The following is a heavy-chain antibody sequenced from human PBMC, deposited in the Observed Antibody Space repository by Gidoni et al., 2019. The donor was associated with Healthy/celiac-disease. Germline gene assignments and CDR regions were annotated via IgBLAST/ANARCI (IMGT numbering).Heavy chain of an antibody. V-gene: IGHV3-11*01. Sequence: QVQLVESGGGLVKPGGCMRLSCAASGFTFSEYYLRWIRQAPGKGLDWFSYISLIGGTIYYADSVNGRFTISRDNATNSLYLHMHSLRAEDPAVYYCARDHAAKFDYLRQGTLVTVSS. CDR2: ISLIGGTI. CDR3: ARDHAAKFDY. CDR1: GFTFSEYY. J-gene: IGHJ4*02.